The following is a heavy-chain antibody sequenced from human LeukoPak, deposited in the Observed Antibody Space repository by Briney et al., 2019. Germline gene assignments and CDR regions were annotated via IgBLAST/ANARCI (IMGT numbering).Heavy chain of an antibody. CDR1: GFTFSSYA. J-gene: IGHJ5*02. V-gene: IGHV3-23*01. CDR3: ATGYCSGTSCPNWFDP. D-gene: IGHD2-2*01. Sequence: GGSLRLSCAASGFTFSSYAMSWLRQAPGKGLEWVSAISGSGGSTYYADSVKGRFTISRYNSKNTLYLQMNSLRAEDTAVYYCATGYCSGTSCPNWFDPWGQGTLVTVSP. CDR2: ISGSGGST.